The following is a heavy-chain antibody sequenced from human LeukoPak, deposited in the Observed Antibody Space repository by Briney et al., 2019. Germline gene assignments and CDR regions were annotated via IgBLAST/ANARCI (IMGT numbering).Heavy chain of an antibody. J-gene: IGHJ6*02. V-gene: IGHV4-39*02. Sequence: SETLSLTCTVSGGSISSSSYYWGWIRQPPGKGLEWIGSIYYSGSTYYNPSLKSRVPISVDTSKNQFSLKLSSVTAADTAVYYCARDRRQGYSYGFYYYYGMDVWGQGTTVTVSS. D-gene: IGHD5-18*01. CDR3: ARDRRQGYSYGFYYYYGMDV. CDR1: GGSISSSSYY. CDR2: IYYSGST.